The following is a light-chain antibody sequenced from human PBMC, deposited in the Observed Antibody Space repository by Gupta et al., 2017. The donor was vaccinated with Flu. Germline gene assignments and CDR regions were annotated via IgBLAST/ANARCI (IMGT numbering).Light chain of an antibody. CDR2: EVS. CDR1: SIDVGGYNY. CDR3: SSYTSSSTLV. Sequence: TISGTGTSIDVGGYNYVSWYQQHPGKAPKLMIYEVSNRPAGVSNRFSGSKSGNTASLTISGLQAEDEADYYCSSYTSSSTLVFGGGTKLTVL. J-gene: IGLJ2*01. V-gene: IGLV2-14*01.